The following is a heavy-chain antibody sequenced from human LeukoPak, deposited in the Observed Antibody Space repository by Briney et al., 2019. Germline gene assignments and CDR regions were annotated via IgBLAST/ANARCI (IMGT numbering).Heavy chain of an antibody. CDR3: ARDNSGSYGFSPNNWFDP. CDR2: IIPIFGTA. Sequence: SVKVSCKASGGTFSSYAISWVRQAPGQGLEWMGGIIPIFGTANYAQKFQGGVTITADESTSTAYMELSSLRSEDTAVYYCARDNSGSYGFSPNNWFDPWGQGTLVTVSS. J-gene: IGHJ5*02. V-gene: IGHV1-69*13. CDR1: GGTFSSYA. D-gene: IGHD1-26*01.